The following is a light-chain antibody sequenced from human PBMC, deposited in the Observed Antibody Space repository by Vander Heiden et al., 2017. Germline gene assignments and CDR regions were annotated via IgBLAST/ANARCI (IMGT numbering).Light chain of an antibody. V-gene: IGLV1-44*01. CDR2: SNN. Sequence: QSVLTQPPSASGTPGQRVTISCSGSSSNIGSNTVNWHQQLPGTAPKLLIYSNNQRPSGVPDRFSGSKSGTSASLAISGLQSEDEADYYCAAWDDSLHVVFGGGTKLTVL. CDR1: SSNIGSNT. J-gene: IGLJ2*01. CDR3: AAWDDSLHVV.